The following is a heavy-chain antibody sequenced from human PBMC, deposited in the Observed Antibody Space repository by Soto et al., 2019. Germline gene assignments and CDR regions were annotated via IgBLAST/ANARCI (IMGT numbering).Heavy chain of an antibody. D-gene: IGHD2-15*01. Sequence: QVQLVESGGGVVQPGGSLRLSCTTSGFTFNTYGMHWVRQAPGKGLEWVAIIWYDGSNKYYADSVKGRFTISRDNSRNTLCLPMNSLRAEDTAMYYCERADCTGAYCYSWPFNYGVDVWGQGTTVTVSS. V-gene: IGHV3-33*08. CDR3: ERADCTGAYCYSWPFNYGVDV. J-gene: IGHJ6*02. CDR2: IWYDGSNK. CDR1: GFTFNTYG.